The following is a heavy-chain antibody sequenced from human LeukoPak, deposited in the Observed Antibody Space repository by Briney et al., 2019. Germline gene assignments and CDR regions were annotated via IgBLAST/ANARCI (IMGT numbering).Heavy chain of an antibody. J-gene: IGHJ4*02. Sequence: HPGGSLRLSCAASGFTFSSYEMNWVRQAPGKGLEWVSYISSSGSTIYYADSVKGRFTISRDDAKNSVYLQMNSLRAEDTAVYYCARDLRRLQFTPEGADYWGQGILVTVSS. D-gene: IGHD4-11*01. CDR1: GFTFSSYE. V-gene: IGHV3-48*03. CDR3: ARDLRRLQFTPEGADY. CDR2: ISSSGSTI.